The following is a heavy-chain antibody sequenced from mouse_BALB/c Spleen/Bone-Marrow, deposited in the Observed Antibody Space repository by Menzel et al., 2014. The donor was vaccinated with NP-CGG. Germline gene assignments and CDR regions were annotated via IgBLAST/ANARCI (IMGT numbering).Heavy chain of an antibody. D-gene: IGHD2-1*01. J-gene: IGHJ4*01. Sequence: DLGKPGASVKLSCKASGYTFTSYWINWIKQRPGQGLEWIGRIAPGSGSTYYNEMFKGKATLTVDTSSSTAYIQLSSLSSEDSAVYFCARFPIYYGNYGAMDYWGQGTSVTVSS. CDR1: GYTFTSYW. CDR2: IAPGSGST. CDR3: ARFPIYYGNYGAMDY. V-gene: IGHV1S41*01.